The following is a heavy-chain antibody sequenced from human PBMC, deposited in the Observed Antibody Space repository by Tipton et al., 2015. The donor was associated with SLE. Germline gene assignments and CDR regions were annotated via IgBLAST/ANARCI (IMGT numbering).Heavy chain of an antibody. Sequence: TLSLTCTVSGGSISSGSYYWSWIRQPAGKGLEWIACVCNSVSTNYDPSLKSRGTISVDTSKNHFSLELTSVTAADTAVYYCATQGYYDSSFDYWGQGTLVTVSS. CDR3: ATQGYYDSSFDY. J-gene: IGHJ4*02. D-gene: IGHD3-16*01. CDR1: GGSISSGSYY. V-gene: IGHV4-61*02. CDR2: VCNSVST.